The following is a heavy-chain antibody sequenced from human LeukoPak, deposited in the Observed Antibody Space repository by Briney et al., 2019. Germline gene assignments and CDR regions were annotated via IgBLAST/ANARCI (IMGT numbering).Heavy chain of an antibody. CDR2: IYYSGST. CDR3: ARLSYYYDSSGYYVASPAHYYYMDV. D-gene: IGHD3-22*01. CDR1: GGSISSSSYY. V-gene: IGHV4-39*07. Sequence: SETLSLTCTVSGGSISSSSYYWGWIRQPPGKGLEWIGSIYYSGSTYYNPSLKSRVTISVDTSKNQFSLKLSSVTAADTAVYYCARLSYYYDSSGYYVASPAHYYYMDVWGKGTTVTISS. J-gene: IGHJ6*03.